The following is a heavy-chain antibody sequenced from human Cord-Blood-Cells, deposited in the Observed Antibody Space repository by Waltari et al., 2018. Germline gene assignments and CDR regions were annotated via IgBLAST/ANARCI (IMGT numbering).Heavy chain of an antibody. J-gene: IGHJ3*02. V-gene: IGHV1-2*02. D-gene: IGHD1-26*01. Sequence: QVQLVQSGAEVKKPGASVKVSCKASGYPFTGYYMHWVRQAPGQGLEWMGWINPNSGGTNYAQKFQGRVTMTRDTSISTAYMELSRLRSDDTAVYYCARDFSGSYYEGDAFDIWGQGTMVTVSS. CDR1: GYPFTGYY. CDR3: ARDFSGSYYEGDAFDI. CDR2: INPNSGGT.